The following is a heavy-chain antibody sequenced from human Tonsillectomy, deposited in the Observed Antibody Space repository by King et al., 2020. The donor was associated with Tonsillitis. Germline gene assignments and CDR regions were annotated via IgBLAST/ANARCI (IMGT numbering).Heavy chain of an antibody. J-gene: IGHJ4*02. CDR3: ARAPYHNSSGYPFFGY. CDR1: GFTFSDYY. CDR2: ISSSGYNI. D-gene: IGHD3-22*01. Sequence: VQLVESGGGLVNPGGSLRLSCAASGFTFSDYYMSWIRQAPGKGLEWVSYISSSGYNIYYADSVKGRFTISRDNAENSLYLQMNSLRAEDTAVYYCARAPYHNSSGYPFFGYWGQGALVTVTS. V-gene: IGHV3-11*01.